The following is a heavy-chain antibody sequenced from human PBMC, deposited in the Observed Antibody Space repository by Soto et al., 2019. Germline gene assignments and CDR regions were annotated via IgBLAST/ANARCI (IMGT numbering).Heavy chain of an antibody. V-gene: IGHV3-21*01. CDR2: ISSSSSYI. CDR3: ARDLTSALYGMDV. J-gene: IGHJ6*02. CDR1: GFTFSSYS. Sequence: GGSLRLSCAASGFTFSSYSMNWVRQAPGKGLEWVSSISSSSSYIYYADSVKGRFTISRDNAKNSLYLQMNSLRAEDTAVYYCARDLTSALYGMDVWGQGTTVTVSS.